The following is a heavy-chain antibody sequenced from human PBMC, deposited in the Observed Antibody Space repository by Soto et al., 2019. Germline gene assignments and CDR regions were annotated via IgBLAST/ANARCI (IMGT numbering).Heavy chain of an antibody. CDR1: GYTFTDYY. V-gene: IGHV1-2*02. CDR3: AIADSFDYSAPNDY. D-gene: IGHD1-26*01. J-gene: IGHJ4*02. Sequence: ASVKVSCKASGYTFTDYYVHWVRQAPGQGLEWMGWINPYTGDTNYAQDFQGRVSMTRDTSLSTAYMELTRLRFDDTAVYYCAIADSFDYSAPNDYWGQGALVTVSS. CDR2: INPYTGDT.